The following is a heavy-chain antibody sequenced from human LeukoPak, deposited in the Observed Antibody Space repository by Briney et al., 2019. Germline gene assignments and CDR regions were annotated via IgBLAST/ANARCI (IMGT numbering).Heavy chain of an antibody. CDR1: AFTFSRYG. CDR3: TKLARAPRDFDY. Sequence: GGSLRLSCAASAFTFSRYGMHWVRQAPGKGLEWVGRSRDKGNSYTTAYAASVRGRFTISRDDSKNSLYLQMNSLKIEDTAVYYCTKLARAPRDFDYWGQGTLVTVSS. D-gene: IGHD3-10*01. V-gene: IGHV3-72*01. CDR2: SRDKGNSYTT. J-gene: IGHJ4*01.